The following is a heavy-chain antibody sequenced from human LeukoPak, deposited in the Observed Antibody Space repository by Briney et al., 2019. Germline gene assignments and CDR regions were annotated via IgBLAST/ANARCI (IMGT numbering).Heavy chain of an antibody. V-gene: IGHV1-69*13. Sequence: SVKVSCKTSGGTFSRNAISWVRQAPGQGLEWMGGIIPIFGTANYAQKFQGRVTITADESTSTAYMELSSLRSEDTAVYYCARGDSSGYYYLDYWGQGTLVTVSS. CDR2: IIPIFGTA. J-gene: IGHJ4*02. D-gene: IGHD3-22*01. CDR1: GGTFSRNA. CDR3: ARGDSSGYYYLDY.